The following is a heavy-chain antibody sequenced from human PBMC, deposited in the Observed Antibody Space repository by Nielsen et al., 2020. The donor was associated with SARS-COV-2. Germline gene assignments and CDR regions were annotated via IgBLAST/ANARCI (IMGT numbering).Heavy chain of an antibody. CDR1: GDSIRSSGYY. CDR2: IYYSGST. J-gene: IGHJ6*02. Sequence: SETLSLTCTVSGDSIRSSGYYWSWIRQPPGKGLEWIGYIYYSGSTNYNPSLKSRVTISVDTSKNQFSLKLSSVTAADTAVYYCARGGRGWLQWPPHYYYYGMDVWGQGTTVTVSS. V-gene: IGHV4-61*08. D-gene: IGHD5-24*01. CDR3: ARGGRGWLQWPPHYYYYGMDV.